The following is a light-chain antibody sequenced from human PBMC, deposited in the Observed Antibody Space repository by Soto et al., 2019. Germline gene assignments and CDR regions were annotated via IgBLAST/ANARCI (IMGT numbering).Light chain of an antibody. CDR1: QGISSY. Sequence: IHFTHSPSSLSSSVLYIFTITCLSSQGISSYLAWYQQKPGKAPKLLIYAASSLQSGVPSRFSGSGSGTDFTLTISRLEPEDFAVYYCQQYNTWPPLITFGQGTRLEIK. J-gene: IGKJ5*01. V-gene: IGKV1-9*01. CDR2: AAS. CDR3: QQYNTWPPLIT.